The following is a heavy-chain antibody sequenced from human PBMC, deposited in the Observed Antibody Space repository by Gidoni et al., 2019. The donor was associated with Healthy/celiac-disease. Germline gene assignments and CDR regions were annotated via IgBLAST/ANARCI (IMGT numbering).Heavy chain of an antibody. CDR2: ISYDGSNK. J-gene: IGHJ3*02. D-gene: IGHD6-13*01. CDR3: AKNKQLATDLDAFDI. V-gene: IGHV3-30*18. Sequence: QVQLVESGGGVVQPGRSLRLSCAASGFTFSRYGMHWVRQAPGKGLEWVAVISYDGSNKYYADSVKGRFTISRDNSKNTLYLQMNSLRAEDTAVYYCAKNKQLATDLDAFDIWGQGTMVTVSS. CDR1: GFTFSRYG.